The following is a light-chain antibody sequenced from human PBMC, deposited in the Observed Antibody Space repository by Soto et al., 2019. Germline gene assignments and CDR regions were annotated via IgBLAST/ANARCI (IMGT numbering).Light chain of an antibody. CDR1: RTDISGHNH. CDR2: EVS. Sequence: QSALTQPASVSGSRGQSITISGTGSRTDISGHNHVSWYQQHPDKAPKLIIYEVSDRPSGVSDRFSGSKSGNTASLTISGLQAEDEADYYCAAHGAIGVFGAGTKVTVL. CDR3: AAHGAIGV. J-gene: IGLJ1*01. V-gene: IGLV2-14*01.